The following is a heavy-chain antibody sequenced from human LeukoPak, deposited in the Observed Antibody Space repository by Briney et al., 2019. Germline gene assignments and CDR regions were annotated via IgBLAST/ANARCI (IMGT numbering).Heavy chain of an antibody. CDR3: AKASGPYPTYYYYYYMDV. J-gene: IGHJ6*03. D-gene: IGHD3-10*01. V-gene: IGHV3-9*01. CDR2: ISWNSGSI. Sequence: PGGSLRLSCAASGFTLDDYAMHWVRQAPGKGLEWVSGISWNSGSIGYADSVKGRFTISRDNAKNSLYLQMNSLRAEDTALYYCAKASGPYPTYYYYYYMDVWGKGTTVTISS. CDR1: GFTLDDYA.